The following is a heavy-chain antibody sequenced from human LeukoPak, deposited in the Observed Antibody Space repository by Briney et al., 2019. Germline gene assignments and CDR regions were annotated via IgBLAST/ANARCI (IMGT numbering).Heavy chain of an antibody. V-gene: IGHV3-64D*09. CDR1: GFSFSNYA. Sequence: GGSLRLSCSASGFSFSNYAMHWVRQAPGKGLEYVSAISTNGGYTYYADSVQGRFTISRDDSKNTLYLQMSSLRAEDTALYYCVKDLLGYCSSTSCYATGPFDYWGQGTLVTVSS. CDR3: VKDLLGYCSSTSCYATGPFDY. D-gene: IGHD2-2*01. CDR2: ISTNGGYT. J-gene: IGHJ4*02.